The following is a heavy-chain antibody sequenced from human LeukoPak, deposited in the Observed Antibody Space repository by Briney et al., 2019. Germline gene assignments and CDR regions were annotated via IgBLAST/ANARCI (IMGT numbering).Heavy chain of an antibody. J-gene: IGHJ6*03. CDR1: GYTFTSYD. V-gene: IGHV1-8*01. CDR3: AREYCSSTTCYHYYYYMDV. Sequence: ASVKVSCKASGYTFTSYDINWVRQATGQGPEWMGWMNPNSGNTGYAQKFQGRVTMTRNTSISTAYMELSSLRSEDTAVYYCAREYCSSTTCYHYYYYMDVWGKGTTVTVSS. CDR2: MNPNSGNT. D-gene: IGHD2-2*01.